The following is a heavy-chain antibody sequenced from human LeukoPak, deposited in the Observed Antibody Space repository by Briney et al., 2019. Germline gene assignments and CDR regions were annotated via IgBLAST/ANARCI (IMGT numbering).Heavy chain of an antibody. J-gene: IGHJ4*02. CDR3: ARKQRAYSSSSVYTLFDY. CDR1: GGSFSGYY. D-gene: IGHD6-6*01. CDR2: INHSGST. Sequence: SETLSLTCAVYGGSFSGYYWSWIRQPPGKGLEWIGEINHSGSTNYNPSLKSRVTISVDTSKNQFSLKLSSVTAADTAVYYCARKQRAYSSSSVYTLFDYWGQGTLVIVSS. V-gene: IGHV4-34*01.